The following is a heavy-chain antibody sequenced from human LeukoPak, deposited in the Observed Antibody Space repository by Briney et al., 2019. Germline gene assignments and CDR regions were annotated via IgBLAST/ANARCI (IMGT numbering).Heavy chain of an antibody. CDR2: ISSSSSHI. D-gene: IGHD3-10*01. CDR3: ARDGDPMVRDSYFDY. CDR1: GFTFSSYS. V-gene: IGHV3-21*01. Sequence: GGSLRLSCAASGFTFSSYSMNWVRQAPGKGLEWVSSISSSSSHIYYADSVKGRFTISRDNAKNSLYLQMNSLRAEDTAVYYCARDGDPMVRDSYFDYWGQGTLVTVSS. J-gene: IGHJ4*02.